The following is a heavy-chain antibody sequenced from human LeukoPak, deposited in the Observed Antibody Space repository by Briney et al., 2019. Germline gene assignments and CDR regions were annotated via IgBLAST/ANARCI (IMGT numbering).Heavy chain of an antibody. CDR2: IYPGDSDT. CDR1: GYSFTSYW. Sequence: GESLKISCKGSGYSFTSYWIGWVRQMPGKGLEWMGIIYPGDSDTRYSPSFQGQVTISADKSITTAYLQWSSLKASDTAMYYCARGVRYCSGDSCSGSVWFDPWGQGTLVTVSS. V-gene: IGHV5-51*01. D-gene: IGHD2-15*01. CDR3: ARGVRYCSGDSCSGSVWFDP. J-gene: IGHJ5*02.